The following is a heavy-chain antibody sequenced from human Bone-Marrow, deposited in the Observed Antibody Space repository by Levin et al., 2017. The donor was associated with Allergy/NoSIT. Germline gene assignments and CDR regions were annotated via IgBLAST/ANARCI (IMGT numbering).Heavy chain of an antibody. CDR2: VYYNGRT. D-gene: IGHD7-27*01. CDR1: GGSISSSSYY. V-gene: IGHV4-39*01. CDR3: ARHVWELGVYYGMDV. J-gene: IGHJ6*02. Sequence: SETLSLICAVSGGSISSSSYYWGWIRQPPGKGLQCIGSVYYNGRTYYNPSLKSRVTISVDTSKNQFSLSLSSVTAADTAVYYCARHVWELGVYYGMDVWGQGSTVSVSS.